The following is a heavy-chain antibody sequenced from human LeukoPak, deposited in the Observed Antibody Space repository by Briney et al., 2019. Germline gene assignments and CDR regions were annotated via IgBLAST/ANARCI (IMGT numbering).Heavy chain of an antibody. V-gene: IGHV4-59*08. D-gene: IGHD5-24*01. CDR1: GGSIRSYY. J-gene: IGHJ3*02. CDR3: ARRMATVTDAFDI. Sequence: PSETLSLTCTVSGGSIRSYYWSWIRQTPGKGLEWIGYVFHSGTTNYSPSLKSRVTISLDTSKKQFYLRLASVTAADTAVYYCARRMATVTDAFDIWGRGTMVSVSS. CDR2: VFHSGTT.